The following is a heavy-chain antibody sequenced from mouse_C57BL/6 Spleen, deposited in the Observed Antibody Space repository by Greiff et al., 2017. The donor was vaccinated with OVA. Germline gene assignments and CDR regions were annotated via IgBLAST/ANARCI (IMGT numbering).Heavy chain of an antibody. V-gene: IGHV5-16*01. J-gene: IGHJ1*03. CDR1: GFTFSDYY. CDR2: INYDGSST. D-gene: IGHD1-1*01. CDR3: ARGSSYEDWYFDV. Sequence: EVQVVESEGGLVQPGSSMKLSCTASGFTFSDYYMAWVRQVPEKGLEWVANINYDGSSTYYLDSLKSRFIISRDNAKNILYLQMSSLKSEDTATYYCARGSSYEDWYFDVWGTGTTVTVSS.